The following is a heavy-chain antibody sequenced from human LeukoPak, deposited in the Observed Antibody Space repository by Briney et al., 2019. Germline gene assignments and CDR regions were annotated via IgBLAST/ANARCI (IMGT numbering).Heavy chain of an antibody. V-gene: IGHV3-15*01. CDR3: TTITWKGTFDY. D-gene: IGHD1-1*01. CDR2: IKSKTDGGTT. CDR1: GFTFSNAW. Sequence: KSGGSLRLSCAASGFTFSNAWVSWVRQAPGKGLEWVGRIKSKTDGGTTDYAAPVKGRFTLSTDDSKNMLYLQMNSLKTEDTAVYYCTTITWKGTFDYWGQGTLVTVSS. J-gene: IGHJ4*02.